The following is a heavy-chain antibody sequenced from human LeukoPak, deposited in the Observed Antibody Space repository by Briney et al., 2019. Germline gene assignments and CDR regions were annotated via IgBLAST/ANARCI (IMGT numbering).Heavy chain of an antibody. CDR2: INHSGST. CDR3: AREELGDCGGDCYSYWFDP. Sequence: SETLSLTCAVYGGSFSGYYWSWIRQPPGKGPEWIGEINHSGSTNYNPSLKSRVTISVDTSKNQFSLKLSSVTAADTAVYYCAREELGDCGGDCYSYWFDPWGQGTLVTVSS. CDR1: GGSFSGYY. V-gene: IGHV4-34*01. D-gene: IGHD2-21*02. J-gene: IGHJ5*02.